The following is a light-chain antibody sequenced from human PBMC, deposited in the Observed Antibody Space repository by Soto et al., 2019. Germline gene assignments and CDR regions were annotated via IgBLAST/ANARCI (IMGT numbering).Light chain of an antibody. CDR3: QQYGRSPFT. Sequence: EIVLTQSPGTLSLSPGERATLSCRASQSVSSSYLAWYQQKPGQAPRPLLYGASSRATGIPDRFSGSGSGTDFTLTISRLEPEDFAVYYCQQYGRSPFTFGPGTKVDIK. V-gene: IGKV3-20*01. CDR2: GAS. CDR1: QSVSSSY. J-gene: IGKJ3*01.